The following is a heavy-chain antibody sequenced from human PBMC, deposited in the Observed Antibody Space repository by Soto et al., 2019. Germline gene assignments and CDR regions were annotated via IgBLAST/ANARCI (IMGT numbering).Heavy chain of an antibody. J-gene: IGHJ4*02. D-gene: IGHD3-9*01. V-gene: IGHV3-48*01. CDR1: GFTFSSYS. CDR2: ISSSSSTI. Sequence: EVQLVESGGGLVQPGGSLRLSCAASGFTFSSYSMNWVRQAPGKGLEWVSYISSSSSTIYYADSVKGRFPITGANAKNSRYLQMNSRRAEGTAVYYCARDPTRDYDILTGYYMTNRFDYGGQGTLVTVSS. CDR3: ARDPTRDYDILTGYYMTNRFDY.